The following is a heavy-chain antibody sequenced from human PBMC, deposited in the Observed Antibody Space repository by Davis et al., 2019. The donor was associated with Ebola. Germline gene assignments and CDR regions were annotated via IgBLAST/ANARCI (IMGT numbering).Heavy chain of an antibody. CDR2: INPNDGRT. Sequence: AASVKVSCKVSGGIFTNYALSWVRQAPGQGLEWMGMINPNDGRTIYAQKFQGRVTLTTDTSTSTAYMELRSLKSDDTAVYYCARQRISIFGVAPTFDFWGQGALVTVSS. CDR3: ARQRISIFGVAPTFDF. V-gene: IGHV1-18*01. D-gene: IGHD3-3*01. CDR1: GGIFTNYA. J-gene: IGHJ4*02.